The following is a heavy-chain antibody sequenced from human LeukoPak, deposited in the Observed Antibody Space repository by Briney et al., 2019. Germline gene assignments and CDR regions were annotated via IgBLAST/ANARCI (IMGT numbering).Heavy chain of an antibody. J-gene: IGHJ3*02. V-gene: IGHV3-7*01. CDR3: AREGARWLRPVAFDI. CDR2: IKQDGSEK. Sequence: GGSLRLSCAASGFTFSTYWMSWVRQTPGKGLEWVANIKQDGSEKYYVDSVKGRFTISRDNAKNSLYLQMNSLRAEDTAVYYCAREGARWLRPVAFDIWGQGTMVTVSS. D-gene: IGHD5-24*01. CDR1: GFTFSTYW.